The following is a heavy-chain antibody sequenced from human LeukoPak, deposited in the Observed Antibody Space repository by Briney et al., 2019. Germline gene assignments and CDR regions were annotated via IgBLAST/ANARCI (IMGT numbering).Heavy chain of an antibody. D-gene: IGHD3-9*01. CDR3: AKWGDYDVLTGYYVSDY. Sequence: GASLRLSCAASGFTFSNYAMSWVRQAPGKGMEWVSAITGGGSGIYYADSMKSRFTISRDNSKNTLYLQINSLRAEDTAVYYCAKWGDYDVLTGYYVSDYWGQGTLVTVSS. V-gene: IGHV3-23*01. J-gene: IGHJ4*02. CDR1: GFTFSNYA. CDR2: ITGGGSGI.